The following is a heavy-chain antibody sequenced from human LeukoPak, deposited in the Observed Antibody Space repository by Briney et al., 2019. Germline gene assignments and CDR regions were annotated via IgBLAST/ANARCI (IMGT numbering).Heavy chain of an antibody. Sequence: NSSETLSLTCAVYGGSFSGYYWSWIRQPPGKGLEWIGEINHSGSTNYNPSLESRVTISVDTSKNQFSLKLSSVTAADTAVYYCARKMRGAARPVPHYYYYCYMDVWGKGTTVTVSS. V-gene: IGHV4-34*01. CDR1: GGSFSGYY. CDR2: INHSGST. CDR3: ARKMRGAARPVPHYYYYCYMDV. J-gene: IGHJ6*03. D-gene: IGHD6-6*01.